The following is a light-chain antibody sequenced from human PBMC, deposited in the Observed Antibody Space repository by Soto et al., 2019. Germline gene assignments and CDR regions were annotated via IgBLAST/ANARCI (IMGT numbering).Light chain of an antibody. CDR1: QGIRND. V-gene: IGKV1-6*01. CDR3: LQDYNYPRT. J-gene: IGKJ1*01. Sequence: IHMTQSPSSLSASVGERFTITFRASQGIRNDLGWYQQKPGKAPKLLIYAASSLQSGVPSRFSGSGSGTDFTLTISSLQPEDFATYYCLQDYNYPRTFGQGTKVDIK. CDR2: AAS.